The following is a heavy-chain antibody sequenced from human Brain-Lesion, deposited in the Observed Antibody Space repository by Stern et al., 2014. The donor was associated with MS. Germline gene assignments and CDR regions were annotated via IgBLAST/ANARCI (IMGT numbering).Heavy chain of an antibody. Sequence: VPLVQSGPGLVKPSGTLSLPCAVSGGSISSSNWWCWVRQSPGKGREWIGEIYHSGGTKYSPSFESRVIISVDKSKNQFSLKLSYVTAADTAVYYCARELPDLNAFDIWGQGTMVTVSS. CDR2: IYHSGGT. J-gene: IGHJ3*02. D-gene: IGHD1-14*01. CDR3: ARELPDLNAFDI. CDR1: GGSISSSNW. V-gene: IGHV4-4*02.